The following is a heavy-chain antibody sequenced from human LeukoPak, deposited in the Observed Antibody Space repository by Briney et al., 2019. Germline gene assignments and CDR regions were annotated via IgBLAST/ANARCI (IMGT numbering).Heavy chain of an antibody. CDR3: ARTGKTLLNYDFDY. CDR1: GGSIISSSYY. D-gene: IGHD1-7*01. V-gene: IGHV4-39*07. CDR2: IYYDRST. Sequence: SSETLSLTCTVSGGSIISSSYYWGWIRQPPGKGLEWIGSIYYDRSTYYNPSLKSRVTISVDTSKNQFSLKLNSVTAADTAVYYCARTGKTLLNYDFDYWGQGTLVTVSS. J-gene: IGHJ4*02.